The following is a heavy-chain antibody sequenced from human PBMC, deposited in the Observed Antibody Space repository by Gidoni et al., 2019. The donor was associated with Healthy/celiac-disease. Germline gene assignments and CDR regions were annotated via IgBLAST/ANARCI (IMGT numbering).Heavy chain of an antibody. J-gene: IGHJ4*02. CDR1: GFTFDDYA. D-gene: IGHD6-19*01. V-gene: IGHV3-43*02. CDR2: ISGDGGST. Sequence: EVQLVESGGGVVQPGGSLRLSCAASGFTFDDYAMHWVRQAPGKGLEWVSLISGDGGSTYYADSVKGRFTISRDNSKNSLYLQMNSLRTEDTALYYCAKDKQYSSGWRNFDYWGQGTLVTVSS. CDR3: AKDKQYSSGWRNFDY.